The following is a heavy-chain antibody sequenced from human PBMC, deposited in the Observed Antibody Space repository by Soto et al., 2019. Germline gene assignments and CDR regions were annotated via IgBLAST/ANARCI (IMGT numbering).Heavy chain of an antibody. D-gene: IGHD6-13*01. CDR1: GFTFSSYA. CDR3: AKDGSSSYSFDY. Sequence: GVSLRLSCAASGFTFSSYAMSWVRQAPGKGLEWVSAISGSGGSTYYADSVKGRFTISRDNSKNTLYLQMNSLRAEDTAVYYCAKDGSSSYSFDYWGQGTLVTVSS. V-gene: IGHV3-23*01. J-gene: IGHJ4*02. CDR2: ISGSGGST.